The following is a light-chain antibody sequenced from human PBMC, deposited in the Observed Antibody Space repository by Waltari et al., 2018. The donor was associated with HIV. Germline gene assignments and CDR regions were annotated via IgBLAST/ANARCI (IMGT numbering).Light chain of an antibody. CDR1: QSINKY. V-gene: IGKV1-39*01. J-gene: IGKJ1*01. Sequence: DIQMTQSPASLSASVGDRVTITCRASQSINKYLNWYQQRPGKAPTHLIFAASDLKSGVPSRFSGSASGTEFTLTVSSLQPEDFAIYYCQQTHSTPGTFGQGTKVEIK. CDR3: QQTHSTPGT. CDR2: AAS.